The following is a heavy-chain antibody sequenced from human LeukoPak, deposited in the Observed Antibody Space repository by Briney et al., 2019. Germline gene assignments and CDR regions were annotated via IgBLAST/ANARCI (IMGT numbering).Heavy chain of an antibody. V-gene: IGHV1-18*01. CDR3: ARYRVGDYYYYMDV. Sequence: ASVKVSCKASGGTFSSYAISWVRQAPGQGLEWMGWISAYNGNTNYAQKLQGRVTMTTDTSTSTAYMELRSLRSDDTAVYYCARYRVGDYYYYMDVWGKGTTVTVSS. CDR1: GGTFSSYA. J-gene: IGHJ6*03. CDR2: ISAYNGNT.